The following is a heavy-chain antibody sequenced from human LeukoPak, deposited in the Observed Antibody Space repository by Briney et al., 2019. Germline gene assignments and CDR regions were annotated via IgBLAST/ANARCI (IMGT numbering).Heavy chain of an antibody. J-gene: IGHJ6*02. D-gene: IGHD3-22*01. CDR3: AREGSSGYVDPLVYSEEDV. CDR1: GFIFSNEW. Sequence: PGGSLRLSCAASGFIFSNEWMIWVRQAPGEGLEWVSSISSSSSYIYYADSVKGRFTIFRDNAKNSLYLQMNSLRAEDTAVYYCAREGSSGYVDPLVYSEEDVWGQGTTVTVSS. V-gene: IGHV3-21*01. CDR2: ISSSSSYI.